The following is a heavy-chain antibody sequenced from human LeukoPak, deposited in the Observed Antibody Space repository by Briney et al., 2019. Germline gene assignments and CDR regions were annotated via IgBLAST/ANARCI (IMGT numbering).Heavy chain of an antibody. CDR1: GGSISSGSYY. D-gene: IGHD2-15*01. CDR2: IYTSGST. CDR3: ARDPRWELLKGGAFDI. V-gene: IGHV4-61*02. J-gene: IGHJ3*02. Sequence: SETLSLTCTVSGGSISSGSYYWSWIRQPAGKGLEWIGCIYTSGSTNYNPSLKSRVTISVDTSKNQFSLKLSSVTAADTAVYYCARDPRWELLKGGAFDIWGQGTMVTVSS.